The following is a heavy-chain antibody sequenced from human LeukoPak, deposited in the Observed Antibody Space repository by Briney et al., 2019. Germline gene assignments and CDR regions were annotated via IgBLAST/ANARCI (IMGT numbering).Heavy chain of an antibody. CDR2: ISAYNGNT. CDR3: ARAREDYDYVWGSYPKYYFDY. Sequence: GSSVKVSCKASVYTFTSYGISWVRQAPGQGLAGMGWISAYNGNTNYAQKLHGRVTMTTDTSTSTAYMELRSLRSDDTAVYYCARAREDYDYVWGSYPKYYFDYWGQGTLVTVSS. D-gene: IGHD3-16*02. CDR1: VYTFTSYG. J-gene: IGHJ4*02. V-gene: IGHV1-18*01.